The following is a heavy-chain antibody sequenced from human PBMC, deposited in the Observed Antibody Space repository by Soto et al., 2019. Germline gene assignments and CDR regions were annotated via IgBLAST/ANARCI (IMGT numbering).Heavy chain of an antibody. V-gene: IGHV4-59*06. D-gene: IGHD7-27*01. Sequence: SETLSLTCTVSGGSISSYYWSWIRQHPGKGLEWIGYIYYSGSTYYNPSLKSRVTISVDTSKNQFSLKLSSVTAADTAVYYCARDLGIRYFDYWGQGTLVTVSS. J-gene: IGHJ4*02. CDR2: IYYSGST. CDR3: ARDLGIRYFDY. CDR1: GGSISSYY.